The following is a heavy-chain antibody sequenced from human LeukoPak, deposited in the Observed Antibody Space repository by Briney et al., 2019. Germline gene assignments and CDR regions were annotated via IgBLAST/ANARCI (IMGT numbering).Heavy chain of an antibody. CDR3: AREDERIAVAGTGWVDY. V-gene: IGHV1-2*02. CDR2: INPNSGGT. J-gene: IGHJ4*02. Sequence: ASVKVSCKASGYTFTGYYMHWVRQAPGQGLEWMGWINPNSGGTNYAQKFQGRVTMTRDTSISTAYMELSRLRSDDTAVYYCAREDERIAVAGTGWVDYWGQGTLVTVSS. D-gene: IGHD6-19*01. CDR1: GYTFTGYY.